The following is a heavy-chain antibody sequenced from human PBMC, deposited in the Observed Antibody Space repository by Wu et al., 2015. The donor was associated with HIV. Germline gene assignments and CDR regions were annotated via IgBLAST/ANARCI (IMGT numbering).Heavy chain of an antibody. V-gene: IGHV4-34*01. J-gene: IGHJ4*02. D-gene: IGHD1-26*01. CDR1: GGSFSNYY. CDR3: AREKTSYAGSYYLDS. Sequence: QVQLQQWGAGQLKPSETLSLTCAVYGGSFSNYYWSWSRQPPGKGLEWIGEVTHSGSANYNPSLKTRVTISVDTSKNQFSLKLSSAAAADTAVYYCAREKTSYAGSYYLDSWGQGTLVTVSS. CDR2: VTHSGSA.